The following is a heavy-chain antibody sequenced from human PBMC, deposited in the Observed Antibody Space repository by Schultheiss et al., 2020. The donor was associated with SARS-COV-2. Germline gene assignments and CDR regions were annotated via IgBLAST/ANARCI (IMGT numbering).Heavy chain of an antibody. V-gene: IGHV4-39*01. J-gene: IGHJ4*02. CDR3: ARHGYCSGGSCYSGYFDY. Sequence: SQTLSLTCTVSGGSISSSSYYWGWIRQPPGKGLEWIGSIYYSGSTYYNPSLKSRVTISVDTSKNQFSLKLSSVTAADTAVYYCARHGYCSGGSCYSGYFDYWGQGTLVTVSS. CDR2: IYYSGST. D-gene: IGHD2-15*01. CDR1: GGSISSSSYY.